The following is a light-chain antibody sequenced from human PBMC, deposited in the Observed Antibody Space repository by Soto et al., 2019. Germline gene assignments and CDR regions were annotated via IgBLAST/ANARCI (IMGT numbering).Light chain of an antibody. Sequence: ESVVRQSPPILSLSPVETATLSCRASQTVSSHLGWYPHKPGQAPRLLIYGAYTRATGIPARFSGSGSGTDFTLTLSSLQSEDFAVYYCQQYNNWPPITFGPGTRLEIK. CDR2: GAY. CDR1: QTVSSH. CDR3: QQYNNWPPIT. J-gene: IGKJ5*01. V-gene: IGKV3-15*01.